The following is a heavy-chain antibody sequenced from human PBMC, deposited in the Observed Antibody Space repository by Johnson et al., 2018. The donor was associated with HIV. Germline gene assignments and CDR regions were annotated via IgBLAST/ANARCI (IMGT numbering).Heavy chain of an antibody. Sequence: VQLVESGGVVVQPGGSLRLSCAASGLTFSSYAMSWVRQAPGKGLEWVSAISGSGGSTYYADSVKGRFTISRDNSKNALYLQMNSLRAEDTAVYFCARLYASSWIEAFDIWGQGTMVTVSS. V-gene: IGHV3-23*04. CDR2: ISGSGGST. J-gene: IGHJ3*02. D-gene: IGHD6-13*01. CDR1: GLTFSSYA. CDR3: ARLYASSWIEAFDI.